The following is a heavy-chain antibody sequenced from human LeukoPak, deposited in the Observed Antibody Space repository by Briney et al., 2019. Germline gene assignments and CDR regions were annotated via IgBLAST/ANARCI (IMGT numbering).Heavy chain of an antibody. CDR3: ARLEIVGAANAFDI. V-gene: IGHV3-30-3*01. CDR1: GFTFSSYA. D-gene: IGHD1-26*01. Sequence: GGPLRLSCAASGFTFSSYAMHWVRQAPAKGLEWVAVISYDGSNKYYADSVKGRFTISRDNSKNTLYLQMNSLRAEDTAVYYCARLEIVGAANAFDIWGQGTMVTVSS. J-gene: IGHJ3*02. CDR2: ISYDGSNK.